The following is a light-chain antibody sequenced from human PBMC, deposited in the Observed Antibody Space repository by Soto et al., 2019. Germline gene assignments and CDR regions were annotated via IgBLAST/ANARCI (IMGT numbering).Light chain of an antibody. CDR3: NSYTSSSTWV. CDR2: DVS. CDR1: SSDVGRYNY. V-gene: IGLV2-8*01. Sequence: QSALTQPPSASGSPGQSVTISCTGTSSDVGRYNYVSWYQHHPGKAPKLIIYDVSQRPSGVPDRFSGSKSGNTASLTVSGLQAEDEADYYCNSYTSSSTWVFGGGTKLTVL. J-gene: IGLJ3*02.